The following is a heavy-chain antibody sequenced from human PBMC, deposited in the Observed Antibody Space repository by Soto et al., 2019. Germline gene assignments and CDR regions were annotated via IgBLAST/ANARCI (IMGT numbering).Heavy chain of an antibody. V-gene: IGHV1-2*04. J-gene: IGHJ6*02. CDR1: GYSFSDYH. D-gene: IGHD2-8*01. CDR3: ARGHSTDCSNGVCSFFYNHEMDV. Sequence: ASVNGSWKAAGYSFSDYHIHWVRQAPGQGLECLGRINPKSGGTSTAQKFQGWVTMTRDRSISTVYMELTRLRSDDTAVYFCARGHSTDCSNGVCSFFYNHEMDVWGQGTTVTVSS. CDR2: INPKSGGT.